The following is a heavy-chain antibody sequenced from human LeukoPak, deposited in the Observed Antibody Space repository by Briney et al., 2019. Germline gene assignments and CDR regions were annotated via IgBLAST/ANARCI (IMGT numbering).Heavy chain of an antibody. J-gene: IGHJ3*02. Sequence: WVRQAPGKGLEXXSAXSGSGGSTYYADSVKGRFTISRDNSKNTLYLQMNSLRAEDTAVYYCAKVGYSSSWYPDDAFDIWGQGTMVTVSS. V-gene: IGHV3-23*01. D-gene: IGHD6-13*01. CDR3: AKVGYSSSWYPDDAFDI. CDR2: XSGSGGST.